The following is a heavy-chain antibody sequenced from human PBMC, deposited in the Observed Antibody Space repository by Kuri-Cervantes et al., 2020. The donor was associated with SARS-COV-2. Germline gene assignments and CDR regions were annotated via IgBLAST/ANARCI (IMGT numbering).Heavy chain of an antibody. CDR1: GGSFSGYY. D-gene: IGHD6-19*01. V-gene: IGHV4-34*01. Sequence: SETLSLTCAVYGGSFSGYYWSWIRQPPGKGLEWIGEINHSGSTNYNPSLKSRVTISVDTSKNQFSLKLSSVTAADTAVYYCATAMGIAVAGERGYYYYYYGMDVWGQGTTVTVSS. J-gene: IGHJ6*02. CDR3: ATAMGIAVAGERGYYYYYYGMDV. CDR2: INHSGST.